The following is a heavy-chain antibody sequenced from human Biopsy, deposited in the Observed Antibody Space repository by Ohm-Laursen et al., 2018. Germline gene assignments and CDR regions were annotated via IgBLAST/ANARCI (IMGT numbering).Heavy chain of an antibody. D-gene: IGHD3-3*01. Sequence: SLRLSCAAPGFTFDDHVMHWVRQAPGKGLEWVSGISWDGGSEGYADSAKGRFTISRDNAKNSLFLQMNSLTTEDTALYYCVRGYSSSWSGYLDHWGQGTLVTVSS. CDR3: VRGYSSSWSGYLDH. V-gene: IGHV3-9*01. CDR2: ISWDGGSE. J-gene: IGHJ4*02. CDR1: GFTFDDHV.